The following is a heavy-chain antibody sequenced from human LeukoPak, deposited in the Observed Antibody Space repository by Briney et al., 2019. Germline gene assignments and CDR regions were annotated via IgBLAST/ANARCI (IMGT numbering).Heavy chain of an antibody. CDR1: GDSISSDY. Sequence: SETLSLTCTVSGDSISSDYWSWIRQPPGKGLEWIGDIYYIGTTKYNPSLKSRVTMSVDTSKNQFSLKLSSVTAADTAVYYCARALRGYCSGGSCFLAFDIWGQGTMVTVSS. J-gene: IGHJ3*02. D-gene: IGHD2-15*01. CDR2: IYYIGTT. CDR3: ARALRGYCSGGSCFLAFDI. V-gene: IGHV4-59*12.